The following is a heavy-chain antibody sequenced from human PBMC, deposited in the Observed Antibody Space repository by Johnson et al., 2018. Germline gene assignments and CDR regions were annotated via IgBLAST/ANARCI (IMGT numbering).Heavy chain of an antibody. CDR3: ARERPFTEFHARDDS. D-gene: IGHD3-10*01. Sequence: QVQLVQSGAEVKKPGSSVKVSCKASGGSFRSYIISWVRQAPGQGLEWMGRIIPISGTANYAQKFQGRVTITAEESTRTAYMELDSLRSDDTAVYYCARERPFTEFHARDDSGGQGTLVTVSS. CDR1: GGSFRSYI. J-gene: IGHJ4*02. CDR2: IIPISGTA. V-gene: IGHV1-69*12.